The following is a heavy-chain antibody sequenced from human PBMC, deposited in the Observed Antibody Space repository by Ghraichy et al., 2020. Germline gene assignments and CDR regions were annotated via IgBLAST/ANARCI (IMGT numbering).Heavy chain of an antibody. J-gene: IGHJ4*02. CDR1: GFSFSKYW. V-gene: IGHV3-74*03. Sequence: GGSLRLSCAASGFSFSKYWMHWVRQAPGKGLVWVSRVKGDGSITEYADSLKGRFTISRDNAKNTLYLQMNSLRAEDTAVYYCARDIWSSGDCWGQGTLVTVSS. CDR3: ARDIWSSGDC. D-gene: IGHD3-10*01. CDR2: VKGDGSIT.